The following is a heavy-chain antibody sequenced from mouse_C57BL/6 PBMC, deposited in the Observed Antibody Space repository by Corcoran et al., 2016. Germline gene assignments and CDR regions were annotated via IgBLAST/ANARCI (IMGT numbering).Heavy chain of an antibody. V-gene: IGHV9-3*01. J-gene: IGHJ4*01. CDR1: GYTFTTYG. Sequence: QIQLVQSGPELKKPGETVKISCKASGYTFTTYGMSWVKQAPGKGLKWMGWINTYSGVPTYADDFKGRFAFSLETSASTAYLQINNLKNEDTATYFCARLDNYGGAMDYWGQGTSVTVS. D-gene: IGHD1-1*01. CDR2: INTYSGVP. CDR3: ARLDNYGGAMDY.